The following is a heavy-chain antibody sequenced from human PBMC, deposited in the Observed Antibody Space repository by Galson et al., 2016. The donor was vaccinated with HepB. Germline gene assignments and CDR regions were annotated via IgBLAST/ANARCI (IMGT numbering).Heavy chain of an antibody. CDR3: AGYEVVSFDY. V-gene: IGHV4-31*03. J-gene: IGHJ4*02. CDR2: IYYSGGT. CDR1: GGSISSRGYY. D-gene: IGHD2-15*01. Sequence: QVQLQESGPGLVKPSQTLSLTCTVSGGSISSRGYYWSWIRQHPGKGLEWIGYIYYSGGTYYNPSLQSRLTISLDPSKNHFSRKLDSGTAADTAVYYCAGYEVVSFDYWGQGTLVTVSS.